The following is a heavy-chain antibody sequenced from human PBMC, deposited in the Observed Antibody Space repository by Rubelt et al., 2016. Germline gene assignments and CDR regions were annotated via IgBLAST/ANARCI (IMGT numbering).Heavy chain of an antibody. CDR2: IYHSGST. CDR1: GGSISSGGYY. CDR3: ATSGGNGGDFDY. J-gene: IGHJ4*02. V-gene: IGHV4-31*03. Sequence: QVQLQESGPGLVKPSQTLSLTCTVSGGSISSGGYYWSWIRQHPGKGLEWIGYIYHSGSTYYNPSLKSRVTISMDTSKNQFFLKLSSVTAADTAVYYCATSGGNGGDFDYWGQGTLVTVSS. D-gene: IGHD4-23*01.